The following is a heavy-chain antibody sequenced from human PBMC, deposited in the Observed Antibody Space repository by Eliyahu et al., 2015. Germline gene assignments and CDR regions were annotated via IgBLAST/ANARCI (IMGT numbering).Heavy chain of an antibody. J-gene: IGHJ4*02. CDR3: ARIIAVAAEFDY. CDR2: IFXNDEK. D-gene: IGHD6-19*01. Sequence: QVTLKESGPVLVKPTETLTLTCTVXGXXLSNARMGXXWIRQPPGKALEWLAHIFXNDEKPYXTSLKSRLTISKDTSKSQVVLTMTNMDPVDTATYYCARIIAVAAEFDYWGQGTLVTVSS. CDR1: GXXLSNARMG. V-gene: IGHV2-26*01.